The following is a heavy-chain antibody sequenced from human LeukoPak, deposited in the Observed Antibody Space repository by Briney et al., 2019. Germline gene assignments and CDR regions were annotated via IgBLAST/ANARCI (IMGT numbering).Heavy chain of an antibody. CDR2: IYYSGST. J-gene: IGHJ6*03. Sequence: SETLSLTCTVSGGSISSSSYYWGWIRQPPGKGLEWIVSIYYSGSTYYNPSLKSRVTISVDTSKNQFSLKLSSVTAADTAVYYCARRGAPRYYYYYMDVWGKGTTVTVSS. V-gene: IGHV4-39*07. D-gene: IGHD1-26*01. CDR3: ARRGAPRYYYYYMDV. CDR1: GGSISSSSYY.